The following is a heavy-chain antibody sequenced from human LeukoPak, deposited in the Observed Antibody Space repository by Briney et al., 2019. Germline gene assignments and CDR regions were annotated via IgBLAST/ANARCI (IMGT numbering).Heavy chain of an antibody. D-gene: IGHD2-2*02. Sequence: ASVKVSCKASGYTFTSYYMHWVRQAPGQGLEWMGIINPSGGSTSYAQKFQGRVTITADESTSTAYMELSSLRSEDTAVYYCARSDCSSTSCYTSYYYGMDVWGQGTTVTVSS. CDR1: GYTFTSYY. CDR3: ARSDCSSTSCYTSYYYGMDV. J-gene: IGHJ6*02. V-gene: IGHV1-46*01. CDR2: INPSGGST.